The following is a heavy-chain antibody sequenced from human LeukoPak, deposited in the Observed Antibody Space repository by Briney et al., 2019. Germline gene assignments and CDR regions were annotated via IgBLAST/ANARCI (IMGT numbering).Heavy chain of an antibody. CDR3: ARSELWYYFDC. V-gene: IGHV4-61*02. CDR1: GGSTSNGSYY. Sequence: SETLSLTCTVSGGSTSNGSYYWSWIRQPAGKGLEWIGRLYSGGSIHYHPSLRSRVSMSLDTSKNQFSLKLNSVTAADTALYYCARSELWYYFDCWGQGTLVTVSS. CDR2: LYSGGSI. D-gene: IGHD3-10*01. J-gene: IGHJ4*02.